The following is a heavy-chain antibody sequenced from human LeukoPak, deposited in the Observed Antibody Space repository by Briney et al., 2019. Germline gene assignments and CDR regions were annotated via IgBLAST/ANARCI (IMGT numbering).Heavy chain of an antibody. V-gene: IGHV3-30*03. J-gene: IGHJ6*02. CDR3: ARPRQPTVATSYGMDV. CDR1: GFTFGRYG. CDR2: RSYDGSNK. Sequence: GGSLRLSCAASGFTFGRYGMHWVRQGPGKGLDWVTVRSYDGSNKYYSDSVKCRFTISRHNSKNTLFLQMNSLRAEDTAVYYCARPRQPTVATSYGMDVWGQGATVTVSS. D-gene: IGHD4-17*01.